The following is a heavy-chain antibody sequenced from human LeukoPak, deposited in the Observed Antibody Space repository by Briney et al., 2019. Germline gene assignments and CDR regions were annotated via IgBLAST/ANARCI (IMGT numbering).Heavy chain of an antibody. V-gene: IGHV1-2*02. CDR3: ARNSPYYSYMDV. Sequence: ASVKVSCEASGYTFSDYYIHWVRQAPGQGLEWMGWINPYTGGTNSAQKFQGRVTMTRDTPISTAYMVLSRLRSDDTAVYYCARNSPYYSYMDVWGKGPRSPSP. CDR1: GYTFSDYY. CDR2: INPYTGGT. J-gene: IGHJ6*03. D-gene: IGHD2-21*01.